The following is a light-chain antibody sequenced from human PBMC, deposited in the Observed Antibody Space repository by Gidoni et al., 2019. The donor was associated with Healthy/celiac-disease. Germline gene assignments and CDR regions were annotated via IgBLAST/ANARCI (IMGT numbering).Light chain of an antibody. Sequence: DIQMTQSPSSLSASVGDRVTITCRARQSISSYLNWYQQKPGKAPKLLIYAASNLQSGVPSRFSGRGTGKGFTLTISRLQPEDFATYYCQQSYSTPLTFGQGTKVEIK. V-gene: IGKV1-39*01. CDR3: QQSYSTPLT. J-gene: IGKJ1*01. CDR2: AAS. CDR1: QSISSY.